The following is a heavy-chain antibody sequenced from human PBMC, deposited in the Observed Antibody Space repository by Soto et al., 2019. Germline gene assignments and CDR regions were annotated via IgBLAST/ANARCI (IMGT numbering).Heavy chain of an antibody. D-gene: IGHD2-2*01. CDR2: ISHDGNNK. J-gene: IGHJ3*02. Sequence: QVQLVQSGGGVVQPGRSLRLSCAASGFTFSSYVTHWVRQAPGKGLEWVAVISHDGNNKYYADSVKGRFTIPRDNSKNTLYLQMNSLTTEDTAVYYCAKGGPDCASTTCYLLVAFDIWGQGTMVTVSS. CDR3: AKGGPDCASTTCYLLVAFDI. CDR1: GFTFSSYV. V-gene: IGHV3-30*18.